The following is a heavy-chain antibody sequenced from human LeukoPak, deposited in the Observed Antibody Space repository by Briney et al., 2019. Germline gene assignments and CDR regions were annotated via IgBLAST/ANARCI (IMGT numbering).Heavy chain of an antibody. CDR2: VSYSGRT. CDR1: GVSISSSEW. D-gene: IGHD1-1*01. CDR3: ARHERGAENLDY. J-gene: IGHJ4*02. Sequence: SGTLSLNCGVSGVSISSSEWWIWVRQPPGKGLECIGYVSYSGRTNHNPSLKSRVTISADTSKNQFSLKLTSVTAADTAVYYCARHERGAENLDYWGQGTLVTVSS. V-gene: IGHV4-4*02.